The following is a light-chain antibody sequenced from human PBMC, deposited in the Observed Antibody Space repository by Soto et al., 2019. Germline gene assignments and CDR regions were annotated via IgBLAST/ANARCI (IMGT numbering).Light chain of an antibody. CDR1: QSVLYSSNNKNY. V-gene: IGKV4-1*01. CDR3: QQYYNTPYT. Sequence: DIVMTQSPDSLAVSLGERATINCKSSQSVLYSSNNKNYLSWYQQKPGQPPKLLIYWASTRESGVPDRFSGSGSGTHFTLTISSXQAEDVAVYYCQQYYNTPYTFGQGTKVDTK. J-gene: IGKJ2*01. CDR2: WAS.